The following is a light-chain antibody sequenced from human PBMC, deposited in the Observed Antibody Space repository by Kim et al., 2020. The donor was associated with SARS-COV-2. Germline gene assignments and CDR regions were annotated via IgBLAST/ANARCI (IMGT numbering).Light chain of an antibody. V-gene: IGKV4-1*01. CDR2: WAS. J-gene: IGKJ2*01. CDR1: QSVLNRAKDKKF. Sequence: RATVDCTSSQSVLNRAKDKKFLACYQLRPGQYPRLLLYWASTRASGVADRFSGSGSETDFTLTIDNLQAEDVAVYHCQQHYTAPYTFGQGTKLEI. CDR3: QQHYTAPYT.